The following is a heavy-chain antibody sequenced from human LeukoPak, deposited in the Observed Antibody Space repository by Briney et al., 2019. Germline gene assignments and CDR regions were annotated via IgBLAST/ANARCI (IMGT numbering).Heavy chain of an antibody. Sequence: PGGSLRLSCAASGFTFSSYGMSWVRQAPGKGLEWVSAISGSGGSTYYADSVKGRFTISRDNSKNTLYLQMNSLRAEDTAVYYCARQSRQELASDYWGQGILATVSS. J-gene: IGHJ4*02. CDR1: GFTFSSYG. D-gene: IGHD6-13*01. CDR2: ISGSGGST. CDR3: ARQSRQELASDY. V-gene: IGHV3-23*01.